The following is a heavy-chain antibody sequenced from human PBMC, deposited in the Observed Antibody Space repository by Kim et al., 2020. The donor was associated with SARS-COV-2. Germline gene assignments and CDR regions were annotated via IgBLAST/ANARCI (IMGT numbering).Heavy chain of an antibody. Sequence: SETLSLTCAVYGGSFSGYYWSWIRQPPGKGLEWIGEINHSGSTNYNPSLKSRVTISVDTSKNQFSLKLSSVTAADTAVYYCARYGPPGDYYDSSGHAFDIWGQGTMVTVSS. D-gene: IGHD3-22*01. CDR1: GGSFSGYY. J-gene: IGHJ3*02. V-gene: IGHV4-34*01. CDR3: ARYGPPGDYYDSSGHAFDI. CDR2: INHSGST.